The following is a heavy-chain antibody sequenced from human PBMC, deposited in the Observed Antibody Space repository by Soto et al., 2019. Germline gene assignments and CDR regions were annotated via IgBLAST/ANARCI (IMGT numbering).Heavy chain of an antibody. Sequence: QVQLVESGGGVVQPGRSLRLSCAASGFTFSSYGMHWVRQAPGKGLEWVAVIWYDGSNKYYADSVKGRFTISRDNSKNTLYLQMNSLRAEDTAVYYCARELIVGATRSYGMDDWGQGTTVTVSS. J-gene: IGHJ6*02. CDR1: GFTFSSYG. CDR2: IWYDGSNK. CDR3: ARELIVGATRSYGMDD. V-gene: IGHV3-33*01. D-gene: IGHD1-26*01.